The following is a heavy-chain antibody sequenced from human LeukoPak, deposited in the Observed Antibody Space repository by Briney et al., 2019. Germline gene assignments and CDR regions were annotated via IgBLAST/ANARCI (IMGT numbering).Heavy chain of an antibody. CDR1: GFIFSSYA. D-gene: IGHD6-19*01. V-gene: IGHV3-30*04. CDR3: ATSISVAENAFDI. Sequence: GRSLRLSCAASGFIFSSYAMDWVRQAPGKGLAWVASISYDGTNKYYADSVKGRFTTSRDDSKNTLYLQMNSLRTEDTAVYYCATSISVAENAFDIWGQGPMVTVSS. CDR2: ISYDGTNK. J-gene: IGHJ3*02.